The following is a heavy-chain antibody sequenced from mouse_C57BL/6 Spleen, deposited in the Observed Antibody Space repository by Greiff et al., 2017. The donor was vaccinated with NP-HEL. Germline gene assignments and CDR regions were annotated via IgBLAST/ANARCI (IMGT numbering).Heavy chain of an antibody. CDR3: ARDGGYYDYGEFGC. V-gene: IGHV1-62-2*01. Sequence: VQLVESGAELVKPGASVKLSCKASGYTFTEYTIHWVKQRSGQGLEWIGWFYPGSGSIKYNEKFKNKATLTADKSSSAVYMELRRWTSEDSAVYFCARDGGYYDYGEFGCWGKGTLVTVSA. CDR1: GYTFTEYT. CDR2: FYPGSGSI. D-gene: IGHD2-4*01. J-gene: IGHJ3*02.